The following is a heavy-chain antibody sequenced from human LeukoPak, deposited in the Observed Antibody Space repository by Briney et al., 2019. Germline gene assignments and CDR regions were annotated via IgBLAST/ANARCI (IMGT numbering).Heavy chain of an antibody. CDR1: GFTFSSYA. Sequence: GGSLRLSCAASGFTFSSYAMSWVRQAPGKGLEWVSAISGSGGSTYYADSVKGRFTISRDNSKNTLYLQMNSLRAEDTAVYYCARGDSSPSYYYYYMDVWGKGTTVTVSS. V-gene: IGHV3-23*01. D-gene: IGHD2-2*01. CDR2: ISGSGGST. CDR3: ARGDSSPSYYYYYMDV. J-gene: IGHJ6*03.